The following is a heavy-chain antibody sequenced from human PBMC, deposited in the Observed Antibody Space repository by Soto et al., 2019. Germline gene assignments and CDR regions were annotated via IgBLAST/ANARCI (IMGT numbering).Heavy chain of an antibody. CDR1: GYSFTSYW. CDR3: ASSGYSYVLDAFDI. CDR2: IDPSDSYT. D-gene: IGHD5-18*01. Sequence: PGESLKISCKGSGYSFTSYWITWVRQMPGKGLEWMGRIDPSDSYTSHSPSFQGHVTISADKSISTAYLQWSSLKASDTAMYYCASSGYSYVLDAFDIWGQGTMVTVSS. J-gene: IGHJ3*02. V-gene: IGHV5-10-1*01.